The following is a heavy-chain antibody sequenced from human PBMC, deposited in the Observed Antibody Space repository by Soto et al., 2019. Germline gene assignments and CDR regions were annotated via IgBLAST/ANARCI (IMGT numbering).Heavy chain of an antibody. D-gene: IGHD4-17*01. CDR1: GGTFSSYA. CDR2: IIPIFGTA. V-gene: IGHV1-69*12. CDR3: AGRSLTGGYGDYAPFDY. Sequence: QVQLVQSGAEVKKPGSSVKVSCKASGGTFSSYAISCVRQAPGQGLEWMGGIIPIFGTANYAQKFQGRVTITADESTSTAYMELSSLRSEDTAVYYCAGRSLTGGYGDYAPFDYLGQGTLVTVSS. J-gene: IGHJ4*02.